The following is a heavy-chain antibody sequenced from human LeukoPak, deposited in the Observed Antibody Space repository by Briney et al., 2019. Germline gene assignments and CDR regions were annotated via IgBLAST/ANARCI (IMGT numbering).Heavy chain of an antibody. V-gene: IGHV4-31*03. CDR1: GGSIDTGYY. J-gene: IGHJ4*02. CDR3: ARGDDHFDY. Sequence: PSETLSLTCTVSGGSIDTGYYWNWIRQHPGKGQEWIGQISASGSTYYNPSLMSRLTMSVDASENQFSLTLTSVTAADTAVYYCARGDDHFDYWGQGSLVTVSS. CDR2: ISASGST.